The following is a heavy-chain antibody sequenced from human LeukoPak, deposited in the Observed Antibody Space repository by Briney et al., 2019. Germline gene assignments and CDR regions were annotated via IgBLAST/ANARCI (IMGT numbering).Heavy chain of an antibody. CDR3: ARGVDYYENSGTIDY. CDR1: GFTFSSYS. CDR2: ITSSSSYI. J-gene: IGHJ4*02. Sequence: GGSLRLSCAASGFTFSSYSMNWVRQAPGRGLEWVSSITSSSSYIYYADSVKGRFTISRDNAKNSLYLQMNSLRAEDTAVYYCARGVDYYENSGTIDYWGQGTLVTVSS. V-gene: IGHV3-21*01. D-gene: IGHD3-22*01.